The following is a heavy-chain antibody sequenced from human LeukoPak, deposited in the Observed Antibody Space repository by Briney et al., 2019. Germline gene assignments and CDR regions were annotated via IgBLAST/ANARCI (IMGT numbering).Heavy chain of an antibody. CDR1: GFTFSSYW. J-gene: IGHJ4*02. CDR3: AKAASPITIVTFDY. CDR2: IKQDGSEK. Sequence: GGSLRLSCAASGFTFSSYWMSWVRQAPGKGLEWVANIKQDGSEKYYVDSVKGRFTISRDNAKNSLYLQMNSLRAEDTAVYYCAKAASPITIVTFDYWGQGTLVTVSS. D-gene: IGHD3-10*01. V-gene: IGHV3-7*03.